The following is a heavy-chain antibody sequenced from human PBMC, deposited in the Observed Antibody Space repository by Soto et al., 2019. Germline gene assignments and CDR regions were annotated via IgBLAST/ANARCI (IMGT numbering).Heavy chain of an antibody. Sequence: QLQLQESGPGLVKPSETLSLTCTVSGGSISSSSYYWGWIRQPPGKGLEWIGSIYYSGSTYYNPSLKSRVTISVDTSKNQFSLKLSSVTAADTAVYYCARNLYSYGSAYWGQGTLVTVSS. CDR1: GGSISSSSYY. V-gene: IGHV4-39*01. D-gene: IGHD5-18*01. CDR2: IYYSGST. J-gene: IGHJ4*02. CDR3: ARNLYSYGSAY.